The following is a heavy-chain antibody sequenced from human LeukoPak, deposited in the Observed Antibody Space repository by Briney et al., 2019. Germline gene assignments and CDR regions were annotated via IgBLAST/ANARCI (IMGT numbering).Heavy chain of an antibody. J-gene: IGHJ4*02. CDR2: INWSGGST. D-gene: IGHD2-15*01. Sequence: GGSLRLSCAASGFTFDDYGMSWVRQAPGKGLEWVSGINWSGGSTGYADSVKGRFTISRDNAKNSLYLQMNSLRAEDMALYYCARWTCSGGSCPMGYWGQGTLVTVSS. V-gene: IGHV3-20*04. CDR1: GFTFDDYG. CDR3: ARWTCSGGSCPMGY.